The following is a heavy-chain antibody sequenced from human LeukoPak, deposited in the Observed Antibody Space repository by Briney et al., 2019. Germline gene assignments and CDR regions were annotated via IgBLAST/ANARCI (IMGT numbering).Heavy chain of an antibody. CDR1: GFTFSSYA. J-gene: IGHJ4*02. V-gene: IGHV3-23*01. CDR3: TTVEDYYDSSGYYGY. D-gene: IGHD3-22*01. Sequence: GGSLRLSCAASGFTFSSYAMSWVRQAPGKGLEWVSAISGSGGSTYYADSVRGRFTISRDNSKNTLYLQMNSLKTEDTAVYYCTTVEDYYDSSGYYGYWGQGTLVTVSS. CDR2: ISGSGGST.